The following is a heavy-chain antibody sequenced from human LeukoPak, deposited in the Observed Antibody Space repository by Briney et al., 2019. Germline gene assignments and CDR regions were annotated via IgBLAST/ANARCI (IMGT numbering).Heavy chain of an antibody. CDR1: GGSFSGYY. CDR3: ARTGWSGEYSSSRSYYFDY. J-gene: IGHJ4*02. D-gene: IGHD6-13*01. CDR2: INHSGST. Sequence: SETLSLTCAVYGGSFSGYYWSWIRQPPGKGLEWIGEINHSGSTNYNPSLKSRVTISVDTSKNQFSLKLSSVTAADTAVYYCARTGWSGEYSSSRSYYFDYWGQGTLVTVSS. V-gene: IGHV4-34*01.